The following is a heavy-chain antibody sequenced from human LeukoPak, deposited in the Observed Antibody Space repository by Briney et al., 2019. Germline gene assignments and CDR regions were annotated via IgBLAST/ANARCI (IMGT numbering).Heavy chain of an antibody. CDR2: INPSGST. D-gene: IGHD5-18*01. CDR1: GGSFSDYY. V-gene: IGHV4-34*01. CDR3: ARVGYSYVINDWSRTGLGAYPTKYFYHMDV. J-gene: IGHJ6*03. Sequence: SETLSLTCAVYGGSFSDYYWSWIRQPPGKGLEWIGEINPSGSTNYTPSLKRRVTISVDTSKNQFSLKLSSVAAADTAVYFCARVGYSYVINDWSRTGLGAYPTKYFYHMDVWDKGTTVTVSS.